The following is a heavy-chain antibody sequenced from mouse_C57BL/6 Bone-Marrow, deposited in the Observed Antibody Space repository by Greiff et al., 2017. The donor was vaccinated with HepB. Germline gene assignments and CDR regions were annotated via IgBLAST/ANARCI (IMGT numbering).Heavy chain of an antibody. CDR2: ISGGGGNT. CDR3: ARQDSNSFAY. D-gene: IGHD2-5*01. J-gene: IGHJ3*01. CDR1: GFTFSSYT. Sequence: DVHLVESGGGLVKPGGSLKLSCAASGFTFSSYTMSWVRQTPEKRLEWVATISGGGGNTYYPDSVKGRFTISRDNAKNTLYLQMSSLRSEDTALYYCARQDSNSFAYWGQGTLVTVSA. V-gene: IGHV5-9*01.